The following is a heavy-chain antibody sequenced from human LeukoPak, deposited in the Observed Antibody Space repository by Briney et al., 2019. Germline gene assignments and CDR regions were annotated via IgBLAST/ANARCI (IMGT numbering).Heavy chain of an antibody. J-gene: IGHJ3*02. CDR3: ARETGQYSSSWYGTAFDI. V-gene: IGHV4-34*01. Sequence: SETLSLTCAVYGGSFSGYYWSWIRQPPGKGLEWIGEINHSGSTNYNPSLKSRVTISVDTSKNQFSLKLSSVTAADTAVYYCARETGQYSSSWYGTAFDIWGQGTMVTVSS. CDR1: GGSFSGYY. D-gene: IGHD6-13*01. CDR2: INHSGST.